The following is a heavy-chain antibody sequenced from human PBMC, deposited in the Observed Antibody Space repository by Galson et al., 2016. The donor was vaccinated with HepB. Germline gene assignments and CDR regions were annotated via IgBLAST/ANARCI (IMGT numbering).Heavy chain of an antibody. CDR2: IHDSGST. CDR1: CGSFSGYC. J-gene: IGHJ4*01. CDR3: ARRVAVAGIYYCDY. Sequence: SETLSLTCAVYCGSFSGYCWSWIRQPPGKGLEWIGEIHDSGSTNYNPSLKTRVTISGDTSKKQFSLKLSSVTAADTAVYYCARRVAVAGIYYCDYWGRGTLVNVSS. D-gene: IGHD6-19*01. V-gene: IGHV4-34*01.